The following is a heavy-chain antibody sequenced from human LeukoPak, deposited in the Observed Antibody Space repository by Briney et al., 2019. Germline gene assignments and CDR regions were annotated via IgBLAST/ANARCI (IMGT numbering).Heavy chain of an antibody. J-gene: IGHJ6*02. CDR1: GGTFSSYA. CDR3: ATDQGGSGITNYYYGMDV. CDR2: IIPILGIA. Sequence: SVKVSCKASGGTFSSYAISWVRQAPGQGLEWMGRIIPILGIANYAQKFQGRVTMTEDTSTDTAYMELSSLRSEDTAVYYCATDQGGSGITNYYYGMDVWGQGTTVTVSS. V-gene: IGHV1-69*04. D-gene: IGHD3-10*01.